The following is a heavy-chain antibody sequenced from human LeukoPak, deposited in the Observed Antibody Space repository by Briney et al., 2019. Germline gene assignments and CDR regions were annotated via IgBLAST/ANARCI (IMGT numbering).Heavy chain of an antibody. CDR3: ARVGGSYYAFDY. CDR2: INSDGSST. Sequence: HTGGSLRLSCAASGFTFSSYWMHWVRQAPGKGLMRVSRINSDGSSTSYADSVKGRFAISRDNAKNTLYLQMNSLRAEDTAVYYCARVGGSYYAFDYWGQGTLVAVSS. D-gene: IGHD1-26*01. V-gene: IGHV3-74*01. J-gene: IGHJ4*02. CDR1: GFTFSSYW.